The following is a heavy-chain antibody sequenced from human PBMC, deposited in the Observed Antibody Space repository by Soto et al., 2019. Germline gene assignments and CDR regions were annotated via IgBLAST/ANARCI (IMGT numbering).Heavy chain of an antibody. CDR3: ARGQARMSNYYDFWSGYPPDYYMDV. Sequence: QVQLQESGPGLVKPSQTLSLTCTVSGGSISSGGYYWSWIRQHPGKGLEWIGYIYYSGGTYYNPSLKSRITISVDTSKNQFSLKLSSVTAADTVVYYCARGQARMSNYYDFWSGYPPDYYMDVWGKGTTVTVSS. CDR2: IYYSGGT. J-gene: IGHJ6*03. D-gene: IGHD3-3*01. V-gene: IGHV4-31*03. CDR1: GGSISSGGYY.